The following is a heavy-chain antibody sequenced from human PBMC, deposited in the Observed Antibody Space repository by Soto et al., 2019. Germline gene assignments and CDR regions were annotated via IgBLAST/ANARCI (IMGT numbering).Heavy chain of an antibody. J-gene: IGHJ6*01. D-gene: IGHD3-10*01. Sequence: SVKVSCKASGGTFSSYAISWVRQAPGQELEWMGGIIPIFGTANYAQKFQGRVTITADESTSTAYMELSSLRSEDTAVYYCARDGDTMVRGVIISYYYYGMDVWG. CDR3: ARDGDTMVRGVIISYYYYGMDV. V-gene: IGHV1-69*13. CDR1: GGTFSSYA. CDR2: IIPIFGTA.